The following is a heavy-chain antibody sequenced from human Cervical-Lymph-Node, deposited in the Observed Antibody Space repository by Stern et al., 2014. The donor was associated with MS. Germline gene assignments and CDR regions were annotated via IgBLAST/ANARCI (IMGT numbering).Heavy chain of an antibody. Sequence: QVQLRESGPGLVKPSETLSLTCTVSGASISRSYWTWIRQPAGKGLEWIWRIFTSGHTSTTGSAISNPSLVSRVTMSIDPSKNQFSLNLKSVTAADTGVYYCAKDHATFREAQGIRPLIDSFDLWGQGTKVIVSS. J-gene: IGHJ3*01. D-gene: IGHD2/OR15-2a*01. V-gene: IGHV4-4*07. CDR1: GASISRSY. CDR2: IFTSGHTSTTGSA. CDR3: AKDHATFREAQGIRPLIDSFDL.